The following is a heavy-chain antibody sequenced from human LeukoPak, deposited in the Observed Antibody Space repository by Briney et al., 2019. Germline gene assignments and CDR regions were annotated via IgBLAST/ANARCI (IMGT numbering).Heavy chain of an antibody. Sequence: PSETLSLTCTVSGGSISSYYWSWIRQPAGKRLEGIGRIYNSGSTNYNPFLKSRVTTSVDTSKNQFSLKLSSVTAADTAVYYCAREESGVVPAAIGYYYYYYMDVWGKGTTVTVSS. D-gene: IGHD2-2*02. J-gene: IGHJ6*03. CDR3: AREESGVVPAAIGYYYYYYMDV. V-gene: IGHV4-4*07. CDR2: IYNSGST. CDR1: GGSISSYY.